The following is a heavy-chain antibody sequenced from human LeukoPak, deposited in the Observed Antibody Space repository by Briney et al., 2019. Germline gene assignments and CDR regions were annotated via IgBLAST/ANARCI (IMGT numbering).Heavy chain of an antibody. CDR1: GFTFSSYW. Sequence: GGSLRLSCAASGFTFSSYWMSLVRQAPGKGLEWVGNIKQDGSEKHYVDSVKGRFTISRDNAKNSLYLQMNSLRAEDTAVYYCASPVASTPLDAFDIWGQGTKVTVSS. CDR3: ASPVASTPLDAFDI. CDR2: IKQDGSEK. D-gene: IGHD2-15*01. J-gene: IGHJ3*02. V-gene: IGHV3-7*01.